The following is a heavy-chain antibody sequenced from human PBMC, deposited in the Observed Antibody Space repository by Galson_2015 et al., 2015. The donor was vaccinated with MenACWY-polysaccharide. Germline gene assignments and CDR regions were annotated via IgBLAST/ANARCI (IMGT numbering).Heavy chain of an antibody. CDR1: GSRFSNSG. J-gene: IGHJ3*02. CDR3: AREGSRIVFHAFDT. CDR2: IQYDGSKI. V-gene: IGHV3-33*01. Sequence: SLRLSCAASGSRFSNSGMHWVRQAPGKGLEWVAVIQYDGSKIVYADSVKGRFTISRDNSKHTLFLEMNSLGAEDTAVYYCAREGSRIVFHAFDTWGQGTMVTVSS. D-gene: IGHD6-13*01.